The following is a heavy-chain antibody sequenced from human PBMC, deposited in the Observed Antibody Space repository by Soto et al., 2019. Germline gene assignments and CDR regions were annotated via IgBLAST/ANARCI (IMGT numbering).Heavy chain of an antibody. J-gene: IGHJ6*02. CDR3: ARAPQFYYYYGMDV. CDR1: GYTFTGYY. Sequence: GASVKVSSKATGYTFTGYYMHWVRQAPGQGLEWMGWINPNSGGTNYAQKFQGWVTMTRDTSISTAYMELSRLRSDDTAVYYCARAPQFYYYYGMDVWGQGTTVTVSS. CDR2: INPNSGGT. V-gene: IGHV1-2*04.